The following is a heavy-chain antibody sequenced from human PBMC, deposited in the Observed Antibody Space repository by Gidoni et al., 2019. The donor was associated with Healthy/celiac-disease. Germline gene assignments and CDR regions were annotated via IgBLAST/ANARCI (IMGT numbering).Heavy chain of an antibody. D-gene: IGHD7-27*01. CDR1: GGSISSYY. CDR3: ARLGISYYYGMDV. J-gene: IGHJ6*02. CDR2: IYYSGST. V-gene: IGHV4-59*08. Sequence: QVQLQESGPGLVKPSETLSLTCTVSGGSISSYYWSWIRQPPGKGLEWIGYIYYSGSTNYNPSLKSRVTISVDTSKNQFSLKLSSVTAADTAVYYCARLGISYYYGMDVWGQGTTVTVSS.